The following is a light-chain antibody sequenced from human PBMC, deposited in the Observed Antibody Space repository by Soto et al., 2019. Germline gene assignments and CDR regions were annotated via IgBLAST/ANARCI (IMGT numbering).Light chain of an antibody. J-gene: IGLJ2*01. CDR1: SSDVGGYNY. CDR2: EVT. CDR3: TSDAGSNNFVV. Sequence: QSALTQTPSASGSPGQSVTISCTGTSSDVGGYNYVSWYQQHPGNAPKLMIYEVTKRPSGVPDRFSGSKSGNTASLTVSGLQAEDEADYYCTSDAGSNNFVVFGGGTKLTVL. V-gene: IGLV2-8*01.